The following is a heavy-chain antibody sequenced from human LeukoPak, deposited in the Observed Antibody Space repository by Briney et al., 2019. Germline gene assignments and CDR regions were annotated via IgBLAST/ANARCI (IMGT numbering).Heavy chain of an antibody. CDR3: ARGRSLYYYDSSGYYPDC. CDR1: GYTFTSYD. D-gene: IGHD3-22*01. CDR2: MNPNSGNT. V-gene: IGHV1-8*01. Sequence: ASVKVSCKASGYTFTSYDINWVRQATGQGLEWMGWMNPNSGNTGYAQKFQGRVTMTRNTSISTAYMELSSLRSEDTAVYYCARGRSLYYYDSSGYYPDCWGQGTLVTVSS. J-gene: IGHJ4*02.